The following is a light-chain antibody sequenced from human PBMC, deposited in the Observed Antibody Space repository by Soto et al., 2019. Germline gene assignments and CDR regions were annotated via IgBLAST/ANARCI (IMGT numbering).Light chain of an antibody. V-gene: IGKV1-5*01. J-gene: IGKJ1*01. CDR3: EQYNSYWWT. CDR2: DAS. Sequence: DIQMTQSPSTLSASVGDRVTITCRASQSISSWLAWYQQKPGKAPKLLIYDASSLESGVPSRFSGSGSGTEFTLTISSLQPDDFATYYCEQYNSYWWTFGQGTKV. CDR1: QSISSW.